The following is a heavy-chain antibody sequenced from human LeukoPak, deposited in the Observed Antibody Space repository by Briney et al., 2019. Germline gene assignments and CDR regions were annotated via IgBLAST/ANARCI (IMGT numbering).Heavy chain of an antibody. CDR2: IYYSGST. V-gene: IGHV4-61*08. CDR3: ASGGARRAWYYGMDV. Sequence: SQTLSLTCAVSGGSISSGGYSWSWIRQPPGKGLEWIGYIYYSGSTNYNPSLKSRVTISVDTSKNQFSLKLSSVTAADTAVYYCASGGARRAWYYGMDVWGQGTTVTVSS. J-gene: IGHJ6*02. CDR1: GGSISSGGYS. D-gene: IGHD3-10*01.